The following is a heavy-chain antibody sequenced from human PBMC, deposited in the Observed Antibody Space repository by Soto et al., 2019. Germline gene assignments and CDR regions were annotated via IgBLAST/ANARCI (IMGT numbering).Heavy chain of an antibody. V-gene: IGHV1-18*01. CDR1: GYTFTSYG. D-gene: IGHD3-10*01. CDR2: ISAYNGNT. CDR3: ARGQALYGSGRCPGY. J-gene: IGHJ4*02. Sequence: ASVKVSCKASGYTFTSYGISWVRQAPGQGLEWMGWISAYNGNTNYAQTLQGRVTMTTDTSTSTAYMELRSLRSDDTAVYYCARGQALYGSGRCPGYWGEGTLVTVSS.